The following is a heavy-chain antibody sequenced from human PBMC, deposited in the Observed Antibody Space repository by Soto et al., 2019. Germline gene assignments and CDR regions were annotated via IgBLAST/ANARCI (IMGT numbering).Heavy chain of an antibody. V-gene: IGHV4-31*03. J-gene: IGHJ4*02. D-gene: IGHD3-22*01. CDR3: ARDTLDSSGYYFDY. CDR1: GGSISSGGYY. Sequence: KPSETLSLTCTVSGGSISSGGYYWSWIRQHPGKGLEWIGYIYYSGSTYYNPSLKSRVTISVDTSKNQFSLKLSSVTAADTAVYYCARDTLDSSGYYFDYWGQGTLVTVSS. CDR2: IYYSGST.